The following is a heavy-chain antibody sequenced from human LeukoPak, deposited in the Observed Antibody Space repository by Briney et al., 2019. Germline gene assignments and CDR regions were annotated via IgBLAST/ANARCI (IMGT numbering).Heavy chain of an antibody. J-gene: IGHJ3*02. Sequence: GGSLRLSCAASGFTVSSNYMSWVRQAPGKGLEWVSVIYSGGSTYYADSVKGRFTISRDNSKNTLYLQMNSLRAEDTAVYYCAKDGGEFHDAFDIWGQGTMVTVSS. D-gene: IGHD3-16*01. CDR2: IYSGGST. V-gene: IGHV3-66*02. CDR1: GFTVSSNY. CDR3: AKDGGEFHDAFDI.